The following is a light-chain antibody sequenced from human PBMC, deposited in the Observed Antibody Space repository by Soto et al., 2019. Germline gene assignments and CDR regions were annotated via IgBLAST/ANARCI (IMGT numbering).Light chain of an antibody. CDR2: DVT. CDR1: ASDVGGYGN. Sequence: QSVLTQPASVSGSPGQSIAISCTGTASDVGGYGNVSWYQQHPGRAPKLIIYDVTYWPSGVSDRFSASKSGNTASLTISGLQAEDEADYYCSSYTTTSTLVFGGGTKLTVL. CDR3: SSYTTTSTLV. J-gene: IGLJ3*02. V-gene: IGLV2-14*03.